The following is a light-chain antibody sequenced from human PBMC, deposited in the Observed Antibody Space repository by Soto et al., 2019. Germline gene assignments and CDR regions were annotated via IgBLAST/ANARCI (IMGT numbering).Light chain of an antibody. J-gene: IGLJ1*01. CDR2: EVS. CDR1: SSDVGGYNY. CDR3: SSYTSSSTLV. Sequence: QSVLTQPASVSGSPGQSITISCTGTSSDVGGYNYVSWYQQHPGKAPKLMIYEVSNRPSGVSNRFSGSKSGNTASLTISGLQAEDAADYYCSSYTSSSTLVFGTGTNLTVL. V-gene: IGLV2-14*01.